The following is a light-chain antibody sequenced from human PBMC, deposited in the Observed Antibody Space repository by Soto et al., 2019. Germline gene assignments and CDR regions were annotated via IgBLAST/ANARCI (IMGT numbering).Light chain of an antibody. V-gene: IGLV2-11*01. J-gene: IGLJ1*01. CDR2: DVS. Sequence: QSVLTQPRSVSGSPGQSVTISCTGTSSDVGGYNYVSWYQQHPGKAPKLMIYDVSKRPSGVPDRFSGSKSGNTASLTISGLQAEDEADYYCCSYAGSYTSPYVFGTGTKGTVL. CDR1: SSDVGGYNY. CDR3: CSYAGSYTSPYV.